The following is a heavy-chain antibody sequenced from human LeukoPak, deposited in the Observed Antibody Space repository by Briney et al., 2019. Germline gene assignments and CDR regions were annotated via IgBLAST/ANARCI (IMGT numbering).Heavy chain of an antibody. Sequence: GDSLKISCKGSGYSFTSYWIGWVRQMPGKGLEWMGIIYPGDSDTRYSPSFQGQVTISADKSISTAYLQWSSLKASDTAMYYCATSMVRGVIHYYYGMDVWGQGTTVTVSS. D-gene: IGHD3-10*01. CDR3: ATSMVRGVIHYYYGMDV. CDR2: IYPGDSDT. V-gene: IGHV5-51*01. J-gene: IGHJ6*02. CDR1: GYSFTSYW.